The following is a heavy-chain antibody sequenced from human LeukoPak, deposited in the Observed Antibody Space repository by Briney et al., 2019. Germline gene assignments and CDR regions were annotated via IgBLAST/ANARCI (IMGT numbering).Heavy chain of an antibody. CDR2: ITGNGGDT. D-gene: IGHD5-18*01. J-gene: IGHJ5*02. CDR3: AGLDTSMA. V-gene: IGHV3-64*01. Sequence: GGSLRLSCAASGFTFSRNNMHWVRQAPGKGLEYVSSITGNGGDTYYANSVKGRFTISRDNSKNMLYLQMGSLRTEDMGVYYCAGLDTSMAWGQGTLVIVSS. CDR1: GFTFSRNN.